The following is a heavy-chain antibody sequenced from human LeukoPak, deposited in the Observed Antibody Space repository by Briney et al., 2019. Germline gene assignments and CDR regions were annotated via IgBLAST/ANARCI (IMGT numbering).Heavy chain of an antibody. D-gene: IGHD3-22*01. J-gene: IGHJ4*02. CDR3: ARDSLNYYDSSGFSGTPDY. CDR2: ISAYNGNT. CDR1: GYTFTSYG. Sequence: GASVKVSCKASGYTFTSYGISWVRQAPGQGLEWMGWISAYNGNTNYAQKLQGRVTMTTDTSTSTAYMELRSLRSDDTAVYYCARDSLNYYDSSGFSGTPDYWGQGTLVTVSS. V-gene: IGHV1-18*01.